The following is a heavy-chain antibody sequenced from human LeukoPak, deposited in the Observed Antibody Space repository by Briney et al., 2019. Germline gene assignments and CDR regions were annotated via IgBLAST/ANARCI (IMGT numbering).Heavy chain of an antibody. Sequence: SVKVSCKASGGTFSSYAISWVRQAPGQGLEWMGGIIPIFGTANYAQKFQGRVTITADESTSTAYMELSSLRSEDTAVYYCARVGDSGYDVDYSDYWGQGTLVTVSS. CDR2: IIPIFGTA. J-gene: IGHJ4*02. D-gene: IGHD5-12*01. CDR3: ARVGDSGYDVDYSDY. V-gene: IGHV1-69*13. CDR1: GGTFSSYA.